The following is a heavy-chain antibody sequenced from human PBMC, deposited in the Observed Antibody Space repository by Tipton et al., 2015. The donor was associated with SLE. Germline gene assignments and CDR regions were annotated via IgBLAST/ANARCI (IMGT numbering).Heavy chain of an antibody. CDR1: GFTFSGSA. D-gene: IGHD3-22*01. CDR3: TPGYYDSSGYWSLKY. Sequence: SLRLSCTTSGFTFSGSAMHWVRQASGKGLEWVGRIRSKANSYATAYAASVKGRFVISRDDSKKTAYLQMNSLKTEDTAMYYCTPGYYDSSGYWSLKYWGQGTLVTVSS. CDR2: IRSKANSYAT. V-gene: IGHV3-73*01. J-gene: IGHJ4*02.